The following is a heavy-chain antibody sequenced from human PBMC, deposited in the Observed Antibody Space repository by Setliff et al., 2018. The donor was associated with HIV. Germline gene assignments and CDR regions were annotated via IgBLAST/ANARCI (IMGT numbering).Heavy chain of an antibody. J-gene: IGHJ5*02. CDR1: GGSMRSSGYS. D-gene: IGHD2-2*01. V-gene: IGHV4-30-2*01. Sequence: TLSLTCAVSGGSMRSSGYSWTWIRQAPGKGLEWVGYIYNSVTTNYNPSLKSRVTISLDTSKNQFSLKLTSVTAADTAVYYCARRGTSSNWFGPWGQGTLVTVSS. CDR3: ARRGTSSNWFGP. CDR2: IYNSVTT.